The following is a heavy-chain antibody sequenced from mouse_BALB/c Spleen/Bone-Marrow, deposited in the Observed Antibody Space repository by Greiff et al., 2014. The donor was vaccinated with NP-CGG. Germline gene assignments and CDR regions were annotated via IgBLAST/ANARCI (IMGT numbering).Heavy chain of an antibody. D-gene: IGHD1-2*01. CDR2: IWAGGST. J-gene: IGHJ4*01. CDR3: ARITTATGAMDY. Sequence: VQGVESGPGLVVPSQSLSITCTVSGFSLTSYGVHWVRQPPGKGLEWLGVIWAGGSTNYNSALMSRLSISKDNSKSQVFLKMNSLQTGDTAMYYCARITTATGAMDYWGQGTSVTVSS. V-gene: IGHV2-9*02. CDR1: GFSLTSYG.